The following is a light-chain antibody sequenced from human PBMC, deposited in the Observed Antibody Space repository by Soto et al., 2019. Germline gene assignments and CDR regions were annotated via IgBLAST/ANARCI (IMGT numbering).Light chain of an antibody. CDR3: QQHGSSPIT. CDR2: GAS. CDR1: QTVTRNY. V-gene: IGKV3-20*01. J-gene: IGKJ5*01. Sequence: EIVLTQSPGTLSLSPGERATLSCRASQTVTRNYLAWHQQKPGQTPRLLVYGASSRATGIPDRFSGSGSGTDFTLTISGLEPEDFAVYYCQQHGSSPITFGQGTRLAVK.